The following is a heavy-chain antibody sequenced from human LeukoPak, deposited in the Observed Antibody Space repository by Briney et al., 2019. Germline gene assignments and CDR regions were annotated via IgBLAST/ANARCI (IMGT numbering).Heavy chain of an antibody. Sequence: SETLSLTCTVSGGSISPFYWNWIRQPPGKGLEWIGYIYYTGGTSYSPSLNSRATISVDTPKNQISLKLNSVTAADTAVYYCARRNVLTEGEAFDIWGQGTLVTVSS. J-gene: IGHJ3*02. CDR1: GGSISPFY. CDR3: ARRNVLTEGEAFDI. CDR2: IYYTGGT. D-gene: IGHD3-16*01. V-gene: IGHV4-59*08.